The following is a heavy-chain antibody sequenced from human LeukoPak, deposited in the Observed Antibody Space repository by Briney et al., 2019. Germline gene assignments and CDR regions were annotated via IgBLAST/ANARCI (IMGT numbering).Heavy chain of an antibody. Sequence: ASVKVSCKASGGTFRTSVLSWVRQAPGQGLEWMGGIIPIFATSNYKQKFQGRVTITADESTSTAYMELSSLTSEDTAVYYCASGRTQYYFDYWGQGTLVTVSS. CDR2: IIPIFATS. J-gene: IGHJ4*02. CDR3: ASGRTQYYFDY. CDR1: GGTFRTSV. V-gene: IGHV1-69*13. D-gene: IGHD1-26*01.